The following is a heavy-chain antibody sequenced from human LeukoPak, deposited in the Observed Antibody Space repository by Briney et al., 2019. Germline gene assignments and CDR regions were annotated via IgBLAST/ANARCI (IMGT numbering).Heavy chain of an antibody. CDR3: AREGRGYKVAKFDY. V-gene: IGHV3-74*01. J-gene: IGHJ4*02. CDR1: GFTFSRTW. Sequence: GGSLRLSCGASGFTFSRTWMHWVRQAPGKGLVCVSRINSDGTSTVYADSVKGRLTISRDNAKNSLYLQMNSLRAEDTAVYYCAREGRGYKVAKFDYWGQGTLVTVSS. D-gene: IGHD3-22*01. CDR2: INSDGTST.